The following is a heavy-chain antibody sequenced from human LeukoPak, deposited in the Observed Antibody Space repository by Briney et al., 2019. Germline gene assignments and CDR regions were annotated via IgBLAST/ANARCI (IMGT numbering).Heavy chain of an antibody. V-gene: IGHV3-48*01. Sequence: PGGSLRLSCAASGFTFSSYSMNWVRQAPGKGLEWVSYISSSSRIIYYADSVQGRFTISRDNAKNSLYLRMNSLRAEDTAVYYCTGNYYGSGSYADFDYWGQGTLVTVSS. CDR2: ISSSSRII. D-gene: IGHD3-10*01. J-gene: IGHJ4*02. CDR3: TGNYYGSGSYADFDY. CDR1: GFTFSSYS.